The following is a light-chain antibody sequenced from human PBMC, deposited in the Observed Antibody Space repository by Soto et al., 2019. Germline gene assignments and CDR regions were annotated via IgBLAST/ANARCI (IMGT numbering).Light chain of an antibody. J-gene: IGKJ5*01. CDR1: QSVSSK. Sequence: EIVMTQSPATLSVSPGERAILSCRASQSVSSKLAWYQQKPGQAPRLLIYGASTRATGIPARFSGSGSGTEFTLTISSLQSEDFAMYYCQQYNNWFSITFGQGTRLEIK. CDR3: QQYNNWFSIT. V-gene: IGKV3-15*01. CDR2: GAS.